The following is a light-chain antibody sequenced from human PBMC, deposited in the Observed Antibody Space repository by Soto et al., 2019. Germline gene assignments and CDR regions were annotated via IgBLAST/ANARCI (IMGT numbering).Light chain of an antibody. CDR2: AAS. Sequence: DIQLTQSPSFLSASLGDRVTITCRASQGIGSYLAWYQQKPGKAPRLLIYAASTLQSGVPSRFSGSGSDTEFTLTISSLQPEDFATYYCQQYNSYSPTFGQGTKVDIK. CDR3: QQYNSYSPT. V-gene: IGKV1-9*01. CDR1: QGIGSY. J-gene: IGKJ1*01.